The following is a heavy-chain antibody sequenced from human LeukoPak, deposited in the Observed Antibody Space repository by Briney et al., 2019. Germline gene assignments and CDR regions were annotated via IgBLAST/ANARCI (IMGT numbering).Heavy chain of an antibody. Sequence: KPSETLSLTCAVYDGSFSGYYWSWIRQPPGKGLEWIGEINHSGSTNYNPSLKSRVTISVDTSKNQFSLKLSSVTAADTAVYYCARAAYSSSWLRAEYFQHWGQGTLVTVSS. J-gene: IGHJ1*01. CDR2: INHSGST. CDR1: DGSFSGYY. V-gene: IGHV4-34*01. CDR3: ARAAYSSSWLRAEYFQH. D-gene: IGHD6-13*01.